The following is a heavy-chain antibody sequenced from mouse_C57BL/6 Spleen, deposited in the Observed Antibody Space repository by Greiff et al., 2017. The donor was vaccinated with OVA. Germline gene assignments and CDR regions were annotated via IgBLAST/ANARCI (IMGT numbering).Heavy chain of an antibody. Sequence: EVQLQESGPELVKPGASVKIPCKASGYTFTDYNMDWVKQSHGKSLEWIGDINPNNGGTIYNQKFKGKATLTVDKSSSTAYMELRSLTSEDTAVYYCARSEVYDVYSSYFDYWGQGTTLTVSS. CDR1: GYTFTDYN. CDR3: ARSEVYDVYSSYFDY. CDR2: INPNNGGT. J-gene: IGHJ2*01. D-gene: IGHD2-3*01. V-gene: IGHV1-18*01.